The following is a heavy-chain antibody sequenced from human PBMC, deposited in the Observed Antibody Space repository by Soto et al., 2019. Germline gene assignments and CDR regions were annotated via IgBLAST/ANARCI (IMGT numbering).Heavy chain of an antibody. J-gene: IGHJ6*02. CDR3: ARQMTTVVTRNYYYYYGMDV. CDR1: VGSFSGYY. Sequence: QVQLQQWGAGLLKPSETLSLTCAVYVGSFSGYYWSWIRQPPGKGLEWIGEINHSGSTNYNPSLKSRVTISVDTSKNQFSLKLSSVTAADTAVYYCARQMTTVVTRNYYYYYGMDVWGQGTTVTVSS. CDR2: INHSGST. V-gene: IGHV4-34*01. D-gene: IGHD4-17*01.